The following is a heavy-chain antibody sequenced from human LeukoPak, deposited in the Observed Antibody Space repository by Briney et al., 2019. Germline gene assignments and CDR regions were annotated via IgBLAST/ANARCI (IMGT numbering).Heavy chain of an antibody. J-gene: IGHJ4*02. CDR3: AADPSYSSGYRYYFDY. CDR2: IVVGSGNT. V-gene: IGHV1-58*01. CDR1: VSTFTTSA. Sequence: GTLVKASSKPSVSTFTTSAVHWVRQARGHRLEWIGWIVVGSGNTNYAQKFQERVTITRDMSTSTAYMELSSLRSEDTAVYYCAADPSYSSGYRYYFDYWGQGTLVTVSS. D-gene: IGHD3-22*01.